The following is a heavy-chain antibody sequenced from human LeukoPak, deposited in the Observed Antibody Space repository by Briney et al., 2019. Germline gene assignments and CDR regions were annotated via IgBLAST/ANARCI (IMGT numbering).Heavy chain of an antibody. D-gene: IGHD3-3*01. J-gene: IGHJ3*02. V-gene: IGHV4-4*07. CDR1: GGSISSYY. CDR2: IYTSGST. CDR3: ARPLPLDDFWIYDAFDI. Sequence: SETLSLTCTVSGGSISSYYWSWIRQPAGKGLEWIGRIYTSGSTNYNPSLKSRVTISVDTSKNQFSLKLSSVTAADTAVYYCARPLPLDDFWIYDAFDIWGQGTMVTVSS.